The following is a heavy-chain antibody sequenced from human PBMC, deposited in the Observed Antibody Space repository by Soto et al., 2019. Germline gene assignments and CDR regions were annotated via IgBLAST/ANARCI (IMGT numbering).Heavy chain of an antibody. CDR1: GFTFSSYG. CDR3: AKEVDSSTAGTYYYYGMDG. Sequence: PGGSLRLSCAASGFTFSSYGMHWVRQAPGKGLEWVAVISYDGSNKYYADSVKGRFTISRDNSKNTLYLQMNSLRAEDTAVYYCAKEVDSSTAGTYYYYGMDGWGQGTTVTVSS. CDR2: ISYDGSNK. J-gene: IGHJ6*02. D-gene: IGHD2-2*01. V-gene: IGHV3-30*18.